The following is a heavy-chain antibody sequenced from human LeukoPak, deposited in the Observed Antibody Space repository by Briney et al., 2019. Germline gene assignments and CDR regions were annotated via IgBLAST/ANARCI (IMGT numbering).Heavy chain of an antibody. Sequence: PSETLSLTCAVYGGSFSDYYRSWIRQPPGKGLEWIGEINHSGRTNYNPSLKSRVTISVDTSKNQFSLKLSSVTAADTAVYYCARNKNYYYYGMDVWGQGTTVTVSS. CDR3: ARNKNYYYYGMDV. J-gene: IGHJ6*02. CDR2: INHSGRT. CDR1: GGSFSDYY. V-gene: IGHV4-34*01.